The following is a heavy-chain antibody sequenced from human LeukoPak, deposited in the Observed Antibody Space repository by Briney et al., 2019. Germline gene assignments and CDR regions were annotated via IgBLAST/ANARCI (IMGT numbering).Heavy chain of an antibody. D-gene: IGHD6-13*01. V-gene: IGHV3-23*01. CDR3: AKDTAAASDY. CDR1: GFTFSNAW. CDR2: ISGSGGST. Sequence: PGGSLRLSCAVSGFTFSNAWLSWVRQAPGKGLEWVSAISGSGGSTYYADSVKGRFTISRDNSKNTLYLQMNSLRAEDTAVYYCAKDTAAASDYWGQGTLVTVSS. J-gene: IGHJ4*02.